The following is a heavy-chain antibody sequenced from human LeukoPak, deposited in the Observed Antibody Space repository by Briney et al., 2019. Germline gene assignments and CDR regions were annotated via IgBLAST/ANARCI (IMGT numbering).Heavy chain of an antibody. D-gene: IGHD4/OR15-4a*01. Sequence: GGSLRLSCAASGFTFNNYGMHWVRQAPGKGLEWVAVISYDGPNKYYADSVKGRFTISRDNSKNTQYLQMNSLRAEDTAVYYCAKGLARFGYGALLDFWGQGTLVTVSS. V-gene: IGHV3-30*18. CDR2: ISYDGPNK. CDR1: GFTFNNYG. CDR3: AKGLARFGYGALLDF. J-gene: IGHJ4*02.